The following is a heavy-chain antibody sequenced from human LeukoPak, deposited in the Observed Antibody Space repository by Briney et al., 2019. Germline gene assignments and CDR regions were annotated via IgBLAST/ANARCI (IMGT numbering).Heavy chain of an antibody. V-gene: IGHV3-30*04. J-gene: IGHJ4*02. Sequence: GRSLGLSCVASEFTFSSYAIHWVRQAPGKGLEWVSVISYDGRTTYLSDSVKGRFSTSRDNSKNTVNLQMNSLRDEDTAVYYCARDPSRLLNGGRLDFWGQGTLVTVSS. CDR1: EFTFSSYA. CDR3: ARDPSRLLNGGRLDF. D-gene: IGHD7-27*01. CDR2: ISYDGRTT.